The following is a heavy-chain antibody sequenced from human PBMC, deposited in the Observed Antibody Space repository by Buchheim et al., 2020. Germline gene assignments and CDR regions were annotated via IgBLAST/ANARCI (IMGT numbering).Heavy chain of an antibody. Sequence: QLQLQESGPGLVKPSETLSLTCTVSGGSISSSSYYWGWIRQPPGQGLEWIGSIYYSGSTYYNPSLKSRVTISVDTSKNQFSLKLSSVTAADTAVYYCARHPGYSSSWYRPFDYWGQGTL. D-gene: IGHD6-13*01. CDR3: ARHPGYSSSWYRPFDY. CDR2: IYYSGST. V-gene: IGHV4-39*01. CDR1: GGSISSSSYY. J-gene: IGHJ4*02.